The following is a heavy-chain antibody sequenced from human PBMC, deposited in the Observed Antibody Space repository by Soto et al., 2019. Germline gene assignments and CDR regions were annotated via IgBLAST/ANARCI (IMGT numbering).Heavy chain of an antibody. D-gene: IGHD3-3*01. CDR3: ARGGDDDFCSGHYNGGGNWLDP. Sequence: GGSLRLSCAASGFTFSSYSMNWVRQAPGKGLEWVSSISSSSSYIYYADSVKGRFTIPRDNAKNSLYLQMNSLRAEDTAVYYCARGGDDDFCSGHYNGGGNWLDPWGQGTLVTVSS. J-gene: IGHJ5*02. CDR2: ISSSSSYI. V-gene: IGHV3-21*01. CDR1: GFTFSSYS.